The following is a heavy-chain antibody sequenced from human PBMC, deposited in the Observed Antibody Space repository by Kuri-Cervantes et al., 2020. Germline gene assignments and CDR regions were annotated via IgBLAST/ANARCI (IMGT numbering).Heavy chain of an antibody. V-gene: IGHV4-39*07. CDR3: ASGYCSGGSCMKPRANWYFDL. CDR2: IYHSGST. CDR1: GGSVSSGSYY. D-gene: IGHD2-15*01. J-gene: IGHJ2*01. Sequence: SETLSLTCTVSGGSVSSGSYYWSWIRQPPGKGLEWIGEIYHSGSTNYNPSLKSRVTISVDKSKNQFSLKLSSVTAADTAVYYCASGYCSGGSCMKPRANWYFDLWGRGTLVTVSS.